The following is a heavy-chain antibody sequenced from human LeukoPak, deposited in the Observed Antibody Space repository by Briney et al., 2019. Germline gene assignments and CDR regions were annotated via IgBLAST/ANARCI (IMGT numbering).Heavy chain of an antibody. CDR1: GGSFSGYY. J-gene: IGHJ4*02. CDR2: INHSGST. Sequence: RPSETLSLTCAVYGGSFSGYYWSWIRQPPGKGLEWIGEINHSGSTNYNPSLKSRVTISVDTSKTHFSLKLSYVPAADTAVYYCARGLPPHTATIRGXXXDYWGQGTLVTVSS. CDR3: ARGLPPHTATIRGXXXDY. D-gene: IGHD5-18*01. V-gene: IGHV4-34*01.